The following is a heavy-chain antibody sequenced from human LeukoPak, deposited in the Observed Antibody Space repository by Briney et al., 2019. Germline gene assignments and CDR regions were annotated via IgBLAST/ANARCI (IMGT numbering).Heavy chain of an antibody. V-gene: IGHV1-2*02. J-gene: IGHJ4*02. CDR1: GYTFTGYY. Sequence: ASVKVSCKASGYTFTGYYMHWVRQAPGQGLEWMGWINPNSGGTNYAQKFQGRVTMTRDTSISTAYMELSRLRSDDTAVYYCARSSREGWLQRPLDFDYWGQGTLVTVSS. CDR3: ARSSREGWLQRPLDFDY. CDR2: INPNSGGT. D-gene: IGHD5-12*01.